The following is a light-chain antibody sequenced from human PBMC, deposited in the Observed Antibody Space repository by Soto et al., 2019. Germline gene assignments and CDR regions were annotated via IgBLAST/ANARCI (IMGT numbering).Light chain of an antibody. CDR2: DAS. CDR3: QQRSNWPPV. Sequence: EIVLTQSPATLSLSPGERATISCRASQSVSSYLAWYQQKPGQAPRLLIYDASNRATGIPARFSGSGSGTDFTLTISSLEPEDFAVYYCQQRSNWPPVLGPGTKVDIK. V-gene: IGKV3-11*01. J-gene: IGKJ3*01. CDR1: QSVSSY.